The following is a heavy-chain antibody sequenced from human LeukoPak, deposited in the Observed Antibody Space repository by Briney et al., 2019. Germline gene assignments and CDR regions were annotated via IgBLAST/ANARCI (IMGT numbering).Heavy chain of an antibody. V-gene: IGHV4-61*02. D-gene: IGHD5-18*01. CDR1: GGSISSGSYY. CDR2: IYPSGST. CDR3: ARVQGGHSYGYSINYYYYYMDV. J-gene: IGHJ6*03. Sequence: SQTLSLTCTVSGGSISSGSYYWSWIRQPAGKGLEWIGLIYPSGSTNYNPSLKSRVTMSVDTSKNQFSLKLSSVTAADTAVYYCARVQGGHSYGYSINYYYYYMDVWGKGTTVTVSS.